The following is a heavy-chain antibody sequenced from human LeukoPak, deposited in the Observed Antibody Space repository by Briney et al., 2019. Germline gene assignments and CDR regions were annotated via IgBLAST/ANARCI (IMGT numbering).Heavy chain of an antibody. D-gene: IGHD3-22*01. Sequence: PGGSLRLSCAASGFTVSSNYMSWVRQAPGKGLEWVSVIYSGGSTYYADSVKGRFTISRDNAKNTLYLQMNSLRAEDTAVYYCARVKNYYDSSGYYDALDIWGQGTMVTVSS. CDR3: ARVKNYYDSSGYYDALDI. CDR2: IYSGGST. V-gene: IGHV3-66*01. J-gene: IGHJ3*02. CDR1: GFTVSSNY.